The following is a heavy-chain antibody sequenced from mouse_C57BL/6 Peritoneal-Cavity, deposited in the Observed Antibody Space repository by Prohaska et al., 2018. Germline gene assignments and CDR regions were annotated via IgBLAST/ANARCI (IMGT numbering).Heavy chain of an antibody. CDR3: GCNYDAMGY. CDR2: IYPSYSET. CDR1: GYTFTSYW. Sequence: QVHLQQPGAELVRPGSSVKLSCKASGYTFTSYWMDWVKQRPGQGLEWIGNIYPSYSETHYNQKFKDKATWTVDKSSSTAYMQLSSLTSEDSAVYYCGCNYDAMGYWGQGTSVTVSS. V-gene: IGHV1-61*01. J-gene: IGHJ4*01. D-gene: IGHD2-1*01.